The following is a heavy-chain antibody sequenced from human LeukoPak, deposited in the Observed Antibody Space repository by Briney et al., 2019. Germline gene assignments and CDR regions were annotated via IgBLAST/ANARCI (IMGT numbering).Heavy chain of an antibody. Sequence: GGSLRLSCAVSGLTFSSSWMDWVRQAPGKGLEWVASINPDGNKKYSADSVKGRFTISRDNAKNSLYLQMNSLRAEDTALYYCAKDINPWQQLDYYYGMDVWGQGTTVTVSS. V-gene: IGHV3-7*03. CDR1: GLTFSSSW. CDR2: INPDGNKK. J-gene: IGHJ6*02. D-gene: IGHD6-13*01. CDR3: AKDINPWQQLDYYYGMDV.